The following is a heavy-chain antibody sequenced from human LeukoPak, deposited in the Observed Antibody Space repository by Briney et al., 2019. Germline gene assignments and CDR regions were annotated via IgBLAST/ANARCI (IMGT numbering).Heavy chain of an antibody. CDR3: ARDLEGSCSSTSCENLSAFDI. CDR1: GYTFTVYY. Sequence: GASVKVSCKASGYTFTVYYMHWVRQAPGQGLEWMGWINPNSGGTNYAQKFQGRVTMTRDTSISTAYMELSRLRSDDTAVYYCARDLEGSCSSTSCENLSAFDIWGQGTMVTVSS. D-gene: IGHD2-2*01. CDR2: INPNSGGT. J-gene: IGHJ3*02. V-gene: IGHV1-2*02.